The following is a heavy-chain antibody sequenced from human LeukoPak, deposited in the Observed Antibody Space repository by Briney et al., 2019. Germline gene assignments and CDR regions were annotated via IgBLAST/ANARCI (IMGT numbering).Heavy chain of an antibody. J-gene: IGHJ6*03. CDR2: IIPIFGTA. V-gene: IGHV1-69*06. CDR3: ARPREPHYYYYMDV. Sequence: SVKVSCKASGGTFSSYAISWVRQAPGQGLEWMGGIIPIFGTANYAQKFQGRVTITADKSTSTAYMELSSLRSEDTAVYYCARPREPHYYYYMDVWGKGTTVTVSS. D-gene: IGHD1-14*01. CDR1: GGTFSSYA.